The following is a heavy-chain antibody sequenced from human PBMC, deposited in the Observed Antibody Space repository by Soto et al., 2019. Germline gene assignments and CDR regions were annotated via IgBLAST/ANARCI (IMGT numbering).Heavy chain of an antibody. J-gene: IGHJ1*01. CDR2: IYSSGST. V-gene: IGHV4-61*01. CDR1: GASVRTYNYY. D-gene: IGHD3-3*01. Sequence: SHTLSRTSSFSGASVRTYNYYWSWIRQSPGKGLEWIGYIYSSGSTNYNPSLKSRVTISVDTSKNLFSLKLSSVTAADTAVYYGARHFHRITISQGWGQG. CDR3: ARHFHRITISQG.